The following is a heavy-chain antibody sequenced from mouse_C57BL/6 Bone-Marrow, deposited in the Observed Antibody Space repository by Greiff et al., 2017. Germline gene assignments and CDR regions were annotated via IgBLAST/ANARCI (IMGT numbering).Heavy chain of an antibody. CDR2: ISSGGSYT. Sequence: DVKLQESGGDLVKPGGSLKLSCAASGFTFSSYGMSWVRQTPDKRLEWVATISSGGSYTYYPDSVKGRFTISRDNAKNTLYLQMSSLTSEDTAMYYCARLQLGPWFAYWGQGTLVTVSA. V-gene: IGHV5-6*02. J-gene: IGHJ3*01. CDR1: GFTFSSYG. CDR3: ARLQLGPWFAY. D-gene: IGHD4-1*02.